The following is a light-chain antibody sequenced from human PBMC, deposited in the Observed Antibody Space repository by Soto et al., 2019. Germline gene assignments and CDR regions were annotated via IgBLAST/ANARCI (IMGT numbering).Light chain of an antibody. J-gene: IGLJ1*01. Sequence: QSVLTQPASVSGSPGQSITISCTGTSSDVGGYKYVSWYQQHPDKAPKLIIYDVTNRPSGISNSFSGSTSGNTASLTISGLHAEDEADYYCSSYTSSSSYVFGTGTKVTVL. V-gene: IGLV2-14*01. CDR1: SSDVGGYKY. CDR3: SSYTSSSSYV. CDR2: DVT.